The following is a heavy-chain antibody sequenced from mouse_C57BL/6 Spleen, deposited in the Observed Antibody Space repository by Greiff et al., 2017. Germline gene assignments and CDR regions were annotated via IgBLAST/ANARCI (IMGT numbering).Heavy chain of an antibody. CDR3: ARIPITTVPAWFAY. CDR1: GFTFSDYG. J-gene: IGHJ3*01. V-gene: IGHV5-17*01. D-gene: IGHD1-1*01. CDR2: ISSGSSTI. Sequence: EVQLVESGGGLVKPGGSLKLSCAASGFTFSDYGMHWVRQAPEKGLEWVAYISSGSSTIYYADTVKGRFTISRDNAKNTLFLQMSSLRSEDTAMYYCARIPITTVPAWFAYWGQGTLVTVSA.